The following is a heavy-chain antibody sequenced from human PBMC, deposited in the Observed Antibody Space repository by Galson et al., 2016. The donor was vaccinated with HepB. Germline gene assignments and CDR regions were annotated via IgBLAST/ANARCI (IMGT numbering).Heavy chain of an antibody. J-gene: IGHJ4*02. CDR3: ARDFESRYASGSYKGY. D-gene: IGHD3-10*01. CDR1: GFTFNTYG. CDR2: IWYDGSNK. V-gene: IGHV3-33*01. Sequence: SLRLSCAASGFTFNTYGMHWVRQAPGKGLEWVAVIWYDGSNKYYADSVKGRLTISRDNSKNILYLQMNSLRAEDTAVYYCARDFESRYASGSYKGYWGQGTLVTVSS.